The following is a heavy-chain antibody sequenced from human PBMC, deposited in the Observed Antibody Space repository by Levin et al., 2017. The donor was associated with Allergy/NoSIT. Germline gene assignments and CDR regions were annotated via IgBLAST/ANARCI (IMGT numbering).Heavy chain of an antibody. V-gene: IGHV3-43D*03. CDR3: AKEGSSSTLHFDY. D-gene: IGHD6-6*01. J-gene: IGHJ4*02. CDR2: ISWDGGST. Sequence: SCAASGFTFDDYAMHWVRQAPGKGLEWVSLISWDGGSTYYADSVKGRFTISRDNSKNSLYLQMNSLRAEDTALYYCAKEGSSSTLHFDYWGQGTLVTVSS. CDR1: GFTFDDYA.